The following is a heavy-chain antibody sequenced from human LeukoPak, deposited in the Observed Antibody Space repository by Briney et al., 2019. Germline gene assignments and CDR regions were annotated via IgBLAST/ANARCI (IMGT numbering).Heavy chain of an antibody. CDR2: VGIDGSST. CDR3: ARDRPHNWFDP. J-gene: IGHJ5*02. Sequence: SGGSLRLSCAASGFTFSSYWMHWVRQVPGKGLEWVSRVGIDGSSTTYADSVKGRFTISRDNAKNTLYLQMNSLRAEDTAVYYCARDRPHNWFDPWGQGTLVTVSS. CDR1: GFTFSSYW. V-gene: IGHV3-74*01.